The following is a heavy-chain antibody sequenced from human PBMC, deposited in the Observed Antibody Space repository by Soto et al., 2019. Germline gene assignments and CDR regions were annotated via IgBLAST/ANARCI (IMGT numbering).Heavy chain of an antibody. D-gene: IGHD4-17*01. J-gene: IGHJ4*02. CDR2: ISSSSSYI. CDR3: ARPDYGDYIRMDY. Sequence: GGSLRLSCAASGFTFSSYSMNWVRQAPGKGLEWVSSISSSSSYIYYADSVKGRFTNSRDNAKNSLYLQMNSLRAEDTAVYYCARPDYGDYIRMDYWGQGTLVTVSS. V-gene: IGHV3-21*01. CDR1: GFTFSSYS.